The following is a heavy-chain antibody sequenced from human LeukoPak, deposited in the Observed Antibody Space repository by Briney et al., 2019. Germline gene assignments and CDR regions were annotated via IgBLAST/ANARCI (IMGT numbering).Heavy chain of an antibody. CDR1: GGSIKGYH. V-gene: IGHV4-4*08. CDR3: ARFIAAAGNSGPGWFDP. Sequence: PSETLSLTCTVSGGSIKGYHWSWIRQPPGKGLEWIGYIYSNEATEYKPSLKSRVTISADTSKNQFSLKLTSVSAADTAIYYCARFIAAAGNSGPGWFDPWGQGTLVTVSS. D-gene: IGHD6-13*01. CDR2: IYSNEAT. J-gene: IGHJ5*02.